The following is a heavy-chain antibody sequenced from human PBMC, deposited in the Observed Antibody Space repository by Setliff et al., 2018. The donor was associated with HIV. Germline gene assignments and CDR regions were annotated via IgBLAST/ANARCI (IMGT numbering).Heavy chain of an antibody. CDR2: IIPIFGTA. J-gene: IGHJ4*02. D-gene: IGHD1-7*01. V-gene: IGHV1-69*13. CDR3: ARGYNWNYPLDY. Sequence: SVKVSCKASGGTFSNYALSWVRQAPGQGLEWVGGIIPIFGTANYGQKFQGRVTITADESTSTAYMELSSLRSEDTAVYYCARGYNWNYPLDYWGQGTLVTVSS. CDR1: GGTFSNYA.